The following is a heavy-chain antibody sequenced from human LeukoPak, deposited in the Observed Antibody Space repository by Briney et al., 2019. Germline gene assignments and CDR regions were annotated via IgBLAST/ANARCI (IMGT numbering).Heavy chain of an antibody. CDR3: ARVGFGGYLFDF. CDR2: ISSGSSKM. CDR1: GFTFSSYT. Sequence: GGSLGLYCGASGFTFSSYTMNWVRQAPGKGLEWVSSISSGSSKMDYADAVKGRFTISRDNAKNSLYLQMNSLRVEDTAVYYCARVGFGGYLFDFWGQGTLVTVSS. D-gene: IGHD2-15*01. J-gene: IGHJ4*02. V-gene: IGHV3-21*01.